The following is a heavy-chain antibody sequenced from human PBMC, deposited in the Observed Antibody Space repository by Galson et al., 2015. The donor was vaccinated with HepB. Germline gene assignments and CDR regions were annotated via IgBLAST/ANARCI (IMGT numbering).Heavy chain of an antibody. V-gene: IGHV3-23*01. Sequence: SLRLSCAASGFPFSYYAMTWVRQAPGKGLEWVSAITPSGDNTYSADSLKGRFTIPKDNSENTVFLQMNSLRADDTAIYFCAKVFPEKTDGWYRQALYYFDSWGHGTRVTVSS. J-gene: IGHJ4*01. D-gene: IGHD6-19*01. CDR1: GFPFSYYA. CDR3: AKVFPEKTDGWYRQALYYFDS. CDR2: ITPSGDNT.